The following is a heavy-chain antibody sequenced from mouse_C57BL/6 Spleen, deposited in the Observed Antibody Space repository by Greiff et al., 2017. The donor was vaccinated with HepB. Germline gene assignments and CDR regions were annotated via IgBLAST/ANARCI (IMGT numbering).Heavy chain of an antibody. CDR2: ISNGGGST. Sequence: EVMLVESGGGLVQPGGSLKLSCAASGFTFSDYYMYWVRQTPEKRLEWVAYISNGGGSTYYPDTVKGRFTISRDNAKNTLYLQMSRLKSEDTAMYYCARPPYYYGSGYAMDYWGQGTSVTVSS. V-gene: IGHV5-12*01. D-gene: IGHD1-1*01. CDR1: GFTFSDYY. CDR3: ARPPYYYGSGYAMDY. J-gene: IGHJ4*01.